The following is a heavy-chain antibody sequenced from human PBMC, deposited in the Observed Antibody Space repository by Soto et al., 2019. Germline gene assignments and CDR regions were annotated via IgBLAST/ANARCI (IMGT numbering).Heavy chain of an antibody. J-gene: IGHJ4*02. CDR1: GGTFSSYA. D-gene: IGHD6-13*01. V-gene: IGHV1-69*13. Sequence: ASVKVSCKASGGTFSSYAISWVRQAPGQGLEWMGGIIPIFGTANYAQKFQGRVTITADESTSTAYMELSSLRSEDTAVYYCANAAAAAGTSYDYWGQGTLVTVSS. CDR3: ANAAAAAGTSYDY. CDR2: IIPIFGTA.